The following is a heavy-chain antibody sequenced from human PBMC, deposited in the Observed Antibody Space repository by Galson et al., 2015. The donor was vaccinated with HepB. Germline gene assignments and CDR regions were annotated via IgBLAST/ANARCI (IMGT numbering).Heavy chain of an antibody. CDR1: GGSISSGSYY. D-gene: IGHD6-13*01. J-gene: IGHJ5*02. Sequence: TLSLTCTVSGGSISSGSYYWSWIRQPAGKGLEWIGRIYTSGSTNYNPSLKSRVTMSVDTSKNQFSLKLSSVTAADTAVYYCARGPQYSSSPDGWFDPWGQGTLVTVSS. CDR2: IYTSGST. CDR3: ARGPQYSSSPDGWFDP. V-gene: IGHV4-61*02.